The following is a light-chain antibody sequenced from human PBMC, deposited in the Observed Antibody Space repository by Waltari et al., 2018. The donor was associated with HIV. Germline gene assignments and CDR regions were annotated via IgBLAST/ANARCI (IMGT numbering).Light chain of an antibody. V-gene: IGLV3-25*03. Sequence: SYELTQPPSISVSPGQTARITCSGDALPRQYAYWYQQKPGQAPLLLIYKDTERPSRIPERFSGSCSGTIVTLTITGLQPEDEADYYCSAWDSELTSWVFGGGTKLTVL. J-gene: IGLJ3*02. CDR3: SAWDSELTSWV. CDR2: KDT. CDR1: ALPRQY.